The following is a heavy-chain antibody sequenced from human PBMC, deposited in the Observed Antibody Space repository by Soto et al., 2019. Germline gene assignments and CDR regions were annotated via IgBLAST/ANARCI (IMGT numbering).Heavy chain of an antibody. J-gene: IGHJ5*02. V-gene: IGHV1-3*01. D-gene: IGHD3-10*01. CDR2: INAGNGNT. CDR3: ARDRKTTMVRGDHFRRTFELDP. Sequence: ASVKVSCKASGYTFTSYAMHWVRQAPGQRLEWMGWINAGNGNTKYSQKFQGRVAITRDTSASTAYMELSSLRSEDTAVYYCARDRKTTMVRGDHFRRTFELDPCGQGTLVTVYS. CDR1: GYTFTSYA.